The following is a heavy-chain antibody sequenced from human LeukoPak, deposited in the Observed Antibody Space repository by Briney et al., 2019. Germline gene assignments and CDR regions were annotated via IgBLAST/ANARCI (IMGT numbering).Heavy chain of an antibody. Sequence: GGSLRLSCTASGFTFSSYWMNWVRQAPGKGLEWVANIKQDGSEKSYVDSVKGRFTISRDSGKNSLYLQMNSLRAEDTAVYYCARWSGAYHTFDYWGQGTLVTVSS. CDR2: IKQDGSEK. CDR3: ARWSGAYHTFDY. J-gene: IGHJ4*02. CDR1: GFTFSSYW. D-gene: IGHD1-14*01. V-gene: IGHV3-7*04.